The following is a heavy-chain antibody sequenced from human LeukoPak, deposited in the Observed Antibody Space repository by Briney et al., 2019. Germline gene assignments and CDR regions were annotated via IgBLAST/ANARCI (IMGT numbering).Heavy chain of an antibody. V-gene: IGHV4-34*01. CDR1: GGSFSHYY. CDR2: INDSGTI. D-gene: IGHD1-7*01. J-gene: IGHJ6*03. Sequence: ASETLSLTCAVYGGSFSHYYWSWIRQSPGMGLEWIGEINDSGTINYNPSLMSRVTISVDKSKNQFSPKLSSATAAETAVYYCARRWNYGRNYYIDVWGKGATVSVSS. CDR3: ARRWNYGRNYYIDV.